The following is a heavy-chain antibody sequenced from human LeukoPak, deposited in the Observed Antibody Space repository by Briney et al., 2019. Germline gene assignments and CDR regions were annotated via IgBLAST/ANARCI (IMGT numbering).Heavy chain of an antibody. CDR3: ARLYSSSWYRWFDP. J-gene: IGHJ5*02. Sequence: PSETLSLTCTVSVGSISSSSDYWGWIRQPPGKGLVWFGRIYYSGRTCYTPALKSRVTISVDASKTLFSLKLSSVTAADTAVYYCARLYSSSWYRWFDPWGQGTLVTVSS. D-gene: IGHD6-13*01. CDR2: IYYSGRT. CDR1: VGSISSSSDY. V-gene: IGHV4-39*01.